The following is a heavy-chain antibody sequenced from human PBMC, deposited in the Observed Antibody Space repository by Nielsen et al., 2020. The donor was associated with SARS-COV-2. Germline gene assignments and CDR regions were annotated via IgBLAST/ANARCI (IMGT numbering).Heavy chain of an antibody. CDR3: ARDEATTIFGVVIAGQDDAFGI. J-gene: IGHJ3*02. CDR2: ISSSGSTI. V-gene: IGHV3-48*03. Sequence: VRQAPGKGLEWVSYISSSGSTIYYADSVKGRFTISRDNAKSSLYLQMNSLRAEDTAIYYCARDEATTIFGVVIAGQDDAFGIWGQGTMVTVSS. D-gene: IGHD3-3*01.